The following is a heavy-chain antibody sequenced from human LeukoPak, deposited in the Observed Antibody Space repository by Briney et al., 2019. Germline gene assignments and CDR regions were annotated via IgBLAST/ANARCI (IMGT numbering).Heavy chain of an antibody. CDR3: ARGDRFRYSYADY. V-gene: IGHV3-74*01. CDR2: IKTDGSST. CDR1: GFTFSGYW. J-gene: IGHJ4*02. D-gene: IGHD5-18*01. Sequence: PGGSLRLSCAASGFTFSGYWMHWVRQAPGKGLVWVSRIKTDGSSTDYADSVKGRFTISRDNAKNTMYLQMNSLRAEDMALYYCARGDRFRYSYADYWGQGTLVTVSS.